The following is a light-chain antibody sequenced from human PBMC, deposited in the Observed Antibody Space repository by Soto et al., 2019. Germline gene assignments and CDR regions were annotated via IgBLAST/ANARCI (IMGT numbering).Light chain of an antibody. CDR1: QSVTTN. CDR2: GTS. CDR3: QQNKNGPPIS. V-gene: IGKV3-15*01. J-gene: IGKJ4*01. Sequence: EIVMTQSPATLSVSPGERATLSSRASQSVTTNLAWNQQKPGQAPRLLIYGTSTSATGVPARFSGSGSGTEFTLLISNLQADDFAFYYGQQNKNGPPISFDGGMKIAIK.